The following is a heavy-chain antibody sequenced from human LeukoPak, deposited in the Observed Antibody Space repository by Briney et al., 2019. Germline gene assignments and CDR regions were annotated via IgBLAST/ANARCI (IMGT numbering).Heavy chain of an antibody. CDR1: GASFSNYY. Sequence: SETLSLTCAVYGASFSNYYWSWIRQPPGKGLEWIGEINHSGSPNYNPSLKSRVTISVDTSKNQFSLKLNSVTAADTAVYYCARDGTCSSTNCLRGDYYYMDVWGKGTTVTVSS. D-gene: IGHD2-2*01. J-gene: IGHJ6*03. CDR3: ARDGTCSSTNCLRGDYYYMDV. CDR2: INHSGSP. V-gene: IGHV4-34*01.